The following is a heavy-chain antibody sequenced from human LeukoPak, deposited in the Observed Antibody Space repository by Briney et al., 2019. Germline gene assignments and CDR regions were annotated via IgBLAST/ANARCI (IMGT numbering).Heavy chain of an antibody. CDR3: ARGQIVGATNWFDP. CDR1: GGSFSGYY. D-gene: IGHD1-26*01. Sequence: PSETLSLTCAVYGGSFSGYYWSWIRQPPGKGLEWIGEINHSGSTNYNPSLKSRVTISVDTSKNQFSLKLSSVTAADTAVYYCARGQIVGATNWFDPWGHGTLVTVSS. V-gene: IGHV4-34*01. J-gene: IGHJ5*02. CDR2: INHSGST.